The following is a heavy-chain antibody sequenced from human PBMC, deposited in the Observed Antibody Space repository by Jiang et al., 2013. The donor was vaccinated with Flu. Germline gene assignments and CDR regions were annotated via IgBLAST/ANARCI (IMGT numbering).Heavy chain of an antibody. CDR3: ARASQDPRRPQGGSIYWFDP. J-gene: IGHJ5*02. CDR2: IIPIFGTA. D-gene: IGHD1-14*01. CDR1: GGTFSSYA. V-gene: IGHV1-69*01. Sequence: GAEVKKPGSSVKVSCKASGGTFSSYAISWVRQAPGQGLEWMGGIIPIFGTANYAQKFQGRVTITADESTSTAYMELSSLRSEDTAVYYCARASQDPRRPQGGSIYWFDPWGQGTLVTVSS.